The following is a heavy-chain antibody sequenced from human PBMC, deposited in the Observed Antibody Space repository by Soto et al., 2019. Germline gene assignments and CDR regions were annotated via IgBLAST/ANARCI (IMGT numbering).Heavy chain of an antibody. CDR3: ARVPTP. J-gene: IGHJ5*02. Sequence: LQLQESGSGLVKPSQTLSLTCAVSDGSISSGEYSWSWIRQPPGKGLEWIGYIYHSGNTYYNPSLKSRVTISVDRSKNQFSLKLSSVTAADTAVYHCARVPTPWGQGTLVTVSS. V-gene: IGHV4-30-2*01. CDR1: DGSISSGEYS. CDR2: IYHSGNT.